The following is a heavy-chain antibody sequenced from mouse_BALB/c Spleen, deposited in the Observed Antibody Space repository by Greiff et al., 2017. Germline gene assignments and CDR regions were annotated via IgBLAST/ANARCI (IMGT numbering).Heavy chain of an antibody. CDR2: IDPYNGGT. CDR3: ARGHYRYDGPLFAY. V-gene: IGHV1S135*01. J-gene: IGHJ3*01. CDR1: GYAFTSYN. D-gene: IGHD2-14*01. Sequence: EVQLQQSGPELVKPGASVKVSCKASGYAFTSYNMYWVKQSHGKSLEWIGYIDPYNGGTSYNQKFKGKATLTVDKSSSTAYMHLNSLTSEDSAVYYCARGHYRYDGPLFAYWGQGTLVTVSA.